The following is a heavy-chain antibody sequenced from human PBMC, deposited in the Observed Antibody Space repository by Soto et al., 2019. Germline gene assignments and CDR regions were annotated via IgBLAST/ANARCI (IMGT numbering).Heavy chain of an antibody. J-gene: IGHJ3*01. Sequence: GESLKISCKGSGYRFTNYWIGWVRQLPGKGLEWMGIIYPGDSETRYSQSFQGQVTISADKSITTAYLQWSSLKASDTAMYYCARPVVPDAIGAFDVWGQGTMVTVSS. CDR3: ARPVVPDAIGAFDV. V-gene: IGHV5-51*01. CDR2: IYPGDSET. CDR1: GYRFTNYW. D-gene: IGHD2-2*01.